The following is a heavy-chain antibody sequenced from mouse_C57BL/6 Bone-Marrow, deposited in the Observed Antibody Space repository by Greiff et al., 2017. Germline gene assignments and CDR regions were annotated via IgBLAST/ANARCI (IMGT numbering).Heavy chain of an antibody. D-gene: IGHD2-2*01. CDR3: ATSMVTENYAMDY. CDR1: GFSLTSYG. V-gene: IGHV2-2*01. CDR2: IWSGGST. Sequence: VKLMESGPGLVQPSQSLSITCTVSGFSLTSYGVHWVRQSPGKGLEWLGVIWSGGSTDYNAAFISRLSISKDNSKSQVFFKMNSLQADDTAIYYCATSMVTENYAMDYWGQGTSVTVSS. J-gene: IGHJ4*01.